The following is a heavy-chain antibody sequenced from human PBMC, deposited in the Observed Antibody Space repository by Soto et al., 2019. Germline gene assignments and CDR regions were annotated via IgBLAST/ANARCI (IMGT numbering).Heavy chain of an antibody. CDR2: IYYSGST. D-gene: IGHD1-7*01. J-gene: IGHJ4*02. V-gene: IGHV4-30-4*01. CDR3: ARDLGGTEGSHFDY. Sequence: TLSLTCTVSGGSISSGDYYWSWIRQPPGKGLEWIGYIYYSGSTYYNPSLKSQVTISVDTSKNQFSLKLSSVTAADTAVYYCARDLGGTEGSHFDYWGQGTLVTVSS. CDR1: GGSISSGDYY.